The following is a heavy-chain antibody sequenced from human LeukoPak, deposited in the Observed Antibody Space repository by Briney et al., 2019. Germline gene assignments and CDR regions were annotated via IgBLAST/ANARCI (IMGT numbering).Heavy chain of an antibody. CDR3: AKDCIAVAENECYYYYGMDV. Sequence: GGSLRLSCAASGFTFSSYAMSWVRQAPGKGLEWVSAITAGGGSTYYADSVKGRFTISRDNSKNTLYLQINSLRAEDTAVYYCAKDCIAVAENECYYYYGMDVWGQGTTVTVSS. D-gene: IGHD6-19*01. CDR2: ITAGGGST. CDR1: GFTFSSYA. V-gene: IGHV3-23*01. J-gene: IGHJ6*02.